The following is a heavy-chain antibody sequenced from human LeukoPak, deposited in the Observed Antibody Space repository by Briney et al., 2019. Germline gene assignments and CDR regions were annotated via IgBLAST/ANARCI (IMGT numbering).Heavy chain of an antibody. CDR2: INHSGST. D-gene: IGHD6-19*01. CDR3: ARVLLLVSSPYSSVPGSHYFDY. CDR1: GGSFSGYY. V-gene: IGHV4-34*01. J-gene: IGHJ4*02. Sequence: SETLSLTCAVYGGSFSGYYWSWIRQPPGKGLEWIGEINHSGSTNYNPSLKSRVTISVDTSKNQFSLKLSSVPAADTAVYYCARVLLLVSSPYSSVPGSHYFDYWGQGTLVTVSS.